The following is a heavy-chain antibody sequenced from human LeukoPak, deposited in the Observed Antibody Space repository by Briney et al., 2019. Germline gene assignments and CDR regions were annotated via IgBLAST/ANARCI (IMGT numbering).Heavy chain of an antibody. D-gene: IGHD1-1*01. J-gene: IGHJ4*02. V-gene: IGHV3-11*04. Sequence: PGGSLRLSCAASGFTFSDYYMSWIRQAPGKGLEWVSYISSSGSTIYYADSVKGRFTISRDNAENTLYLQINSLRAEDTAVYYCATDEAATGRLDYWGQGTLVTDSS. CDR3: ATDEAATGRLDY. CDR1: GFTFSDYY. CDR2: ISSSGSTI.